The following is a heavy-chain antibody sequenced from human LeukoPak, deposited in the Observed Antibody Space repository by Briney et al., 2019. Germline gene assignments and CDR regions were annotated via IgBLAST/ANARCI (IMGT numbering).Heavy chain of an antibody. CDR3: ARARYSSGWTPHY. Sequence: SQTLSLTCTVSGGSISGGSYYWSWIRQPAWKGLEWIGRIYTSGSTNYNPSLKSRVTISVDTSKNQFSLKLSSVTAADTAVYYCARARYSSGWTPHYWGQGTLVTVSS. J-gene: IGHJ4*02. CDR1: GGSISGGSYY. CDR2: IYTSGST. V-gene: IGHV4-61*02. D-gene: IGHD6-25*01.